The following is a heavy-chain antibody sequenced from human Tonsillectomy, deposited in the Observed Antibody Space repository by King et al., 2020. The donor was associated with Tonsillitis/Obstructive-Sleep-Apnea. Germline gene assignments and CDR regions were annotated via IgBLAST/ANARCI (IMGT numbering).Heavy chain of an antibody. Sequence: VQLQESGPGLVKPSGTLSLTCAVSGGSISSSNWWSWVRQPPGKGLEWLGEIYHSGSTNYNPSLKSRVTISVDKSKNQFSLKLSSVTAADTAVYYCARGVTVDYDFWSGYNDYWGQGTLVTVSS. J-gene: IGHJ4*02. V-gene: IGHV4-4*02. CDR3: ARGVTVDYDFWSGYNDY. D-gene: IGHD3-3*01. CDR2: IYHSGST. CDR1: GGSISSSNW.